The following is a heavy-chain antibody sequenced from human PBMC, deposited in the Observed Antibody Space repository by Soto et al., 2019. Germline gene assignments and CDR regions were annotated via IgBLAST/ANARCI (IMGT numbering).Heavy chain of an antibody. V-gene: IGHV1-69*12. CDR3: AREIDGYYGMDV. J-gene: IGHJ6*02. CDR2: IIPMFGTA. CDR1: GGTFSTDS. Sequence: QVQLVQSGAEVKKPXSSVKVSCKASGGTFSTDSISWVRQAPGQGLEWMGGIIPMFGTANNAQKFQGRVTITADESTSTAYMELSSLRSEDTAVYFCAREIDGYYGMDVWGQGTTVTVAS.